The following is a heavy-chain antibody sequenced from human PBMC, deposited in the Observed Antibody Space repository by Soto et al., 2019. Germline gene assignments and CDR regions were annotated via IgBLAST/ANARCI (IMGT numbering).Heavy chain of an antibody. CDR2: IYYSGST. Sequence: QVQLQESGPGLVKPSQTLSLTCTVSGGSISSGGYYWSWIRQHPGKGLEWIGYIYYSGSTYYNPSPKSRVTIXXAXSXXQFSLKLSSVTAADTAVYYCARWGGVRGVTVWFDPWGQGTLVTVSS. CDR1: GGSISSGGYY. J-gene: IGHJ5*02. CDR3: ARWGGVRGVTVWFDP. D-gene: IGHD3-10*01. V-gene: IGHV4-31*03.